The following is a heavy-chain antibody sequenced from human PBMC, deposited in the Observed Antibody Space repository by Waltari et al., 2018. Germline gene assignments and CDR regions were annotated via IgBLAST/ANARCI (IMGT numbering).Heavy chain of an antibody. V-gene: IGHV3-23*01. CDR2: ISGDGDTR. Sequence: EVHLLESGGGLVPPRGSLSLSCEASGFPFRSFAMGWVRQAPGKGLEWLAGISGDGDTRNYAAFVKGRITISRDNSKNTLFLEMIDLRAEDTALYYCAIDGGSYSSHWGQGTLVTVSS. CDR1: GFPFRSFA. CDR3: AIDGGSYSSH. D-gene: IGHD1-26*01. J-gene: IGHJ4*02.